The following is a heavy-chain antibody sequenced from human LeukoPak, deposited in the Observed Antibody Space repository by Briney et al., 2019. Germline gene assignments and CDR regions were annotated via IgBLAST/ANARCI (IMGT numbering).Heavy chain of an antibody. Sequence: GGSLKLSCAASGFDFSNSSIHWVRQAAGKGLEWVGRIRSKAHSYATAYAASVKGRFTISRDDSENTAFLQMNSLKTEDTAVYYCTPLPVEMTSGSWFDPWGRGTLVTVSS. D-gene: IGHD5-24*01. CDR3: TPLPVEMTSGSWFDP. J-gene: IGHJ5*02. CDR1: GFDFSNSS. V-gene: IGHV3-73*01. CDR2: IRSKAHSYAT.